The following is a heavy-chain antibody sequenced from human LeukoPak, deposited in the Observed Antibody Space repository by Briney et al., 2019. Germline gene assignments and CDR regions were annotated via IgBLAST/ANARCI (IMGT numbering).Heavy chain of an antibody. CDR2: IYYSGST. CDR1: GGSISSYY. CDR3: ARGTGRQQLVHY. V-gene: IGHV4-59*01. D-gene: IGHD6-13*01. Sequence: PSETLSLTCTVSGGSISSYYWSWIRQPPGKGLEWIGYIYYSGSTNYNPSLKSRVTISVDTSKNQFSLRLSSVTAADTAVYYCARGTGRQQLVHYWGQGTLVTVSS. J-gene: IGHJ4*02.